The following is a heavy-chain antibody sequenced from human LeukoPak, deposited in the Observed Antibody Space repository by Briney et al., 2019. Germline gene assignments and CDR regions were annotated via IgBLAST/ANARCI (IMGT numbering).Heavy chain of an antibody. D-gene: IGHD4-17*01. V-gene: IGHV3-21*01. CDR2: ISSSSSYI. J-gene: IGHJ4*02. CDR3: ASETVTTRGPFAFDY. CDR1: GFTFSSYS. Sequence: PGGSLRLSCAASGFTFSSYSMNWVRQAPGKGLEWVSSISSSSSYIYYADSVKGRFTISRDNAKNSLYLQMNSLRAEDTAVYYCASETVTTRGPFAFDYWGQGTLVTVSS.